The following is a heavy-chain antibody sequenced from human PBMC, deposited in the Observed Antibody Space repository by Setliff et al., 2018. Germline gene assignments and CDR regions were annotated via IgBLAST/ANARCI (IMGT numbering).Heavy chain of an antibody. V-gene: IGHV4-34*01. CDR3: ASRTTGPGGWFDY. D-gene: IGHD1-1*01. CDR2: IYYTGTT. CDR1: GGSFSGYY. J-gene: IGHJ5*01. Sequence: ETLSLTCAVYGGSFSGYYWNWIRQPPGKGLEWIGTIYYTGTTYYSPSLKSRVTISVDTSKNQFSLRLTSVTAADTAIYYCASRTTGPGGWFDYWGQGALVTVSS.